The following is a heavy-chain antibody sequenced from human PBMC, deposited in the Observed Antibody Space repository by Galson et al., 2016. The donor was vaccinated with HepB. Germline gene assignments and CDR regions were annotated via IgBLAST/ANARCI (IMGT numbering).Heavy chain of an antibody. CDR2: IYYSGST. D-gene: IGHD3-10*01. Sequence: TLSLTCTVSGGSISSGGYYWSWIRQQPEKGLEWIGYIYYSGSTHYNPSLKGRVTIAVDTSKNQFSLKLRSLTAADTAVYYCARDRESMVRGVKRWFDPWGQGTLVTVSS. J-gene: IGHJ5*02. CDR3: ARDRESMVRGVKRWFDP. CDR1: GGSISSGGYY. V-gene: IGHV4-31*03.